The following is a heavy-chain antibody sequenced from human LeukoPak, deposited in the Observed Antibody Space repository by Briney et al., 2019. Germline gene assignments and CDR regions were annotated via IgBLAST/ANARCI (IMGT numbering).Heavy chain of an antibody. CDR2: ISYDGSNK. D-gene: IGHD3-22*01. V-gene: IGHV3-30-3*01. CDR1: GFTFSSYA. J-gene: IGHJ4*02. CDR3: ARAAWDYYDSSGYYYDY. Sequence: GGSLRLSCAASGFTFSSYAMHWVRQAPGKGLEWVAVISYDGSNKYCADSVKGRFTISRDNSKNTLYLQMNSLRAEVTAVYYCARAAWDYYDSSGYYYDYWGQGTLVTVSS.